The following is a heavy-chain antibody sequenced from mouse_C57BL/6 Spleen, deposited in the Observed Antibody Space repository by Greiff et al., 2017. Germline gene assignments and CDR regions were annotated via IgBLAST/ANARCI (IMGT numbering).Heavy chain of an antibody. Sequence: QVTLKESGPGILQPSQTLSLTCSFSGFSLSTFGMGVGWIRQPSGKGLVWLAHIWWDDDKYYNPALKSQLTHSKDTSKNQVFLKIAHVDTADTATYYCARDANYDGYYGYWGQGTTLTVSS. D-gene: IGHD2-3*01. V-gene: IGHV8-8*01. CDR2: IWWDDDK. J-gene: IGHJ2*01. CDR3: ARDANYDGYYGY. CDR1: GFSLSTFGMG.